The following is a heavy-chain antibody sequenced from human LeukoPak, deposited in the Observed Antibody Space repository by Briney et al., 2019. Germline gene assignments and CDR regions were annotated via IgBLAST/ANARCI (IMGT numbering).Heavy chain of an antibody. CDR1: DFLFSSYA. V-gene: IGHV3-23*01. Sequence: GGSLRLSCAASDFLFSSYAMNWVRQAPGKGLEWVSVIGAGGSSAYADSVKGRFTISRDNSKTTLYLQMNSLRADDTAVYYCARGLSSVNDAFDIWGQSTIVTVSS. CDR3: ARGLSSVNDAFDI. D-gene: IGHD3-10*01. CDR2: IGAGGSSA. J-gene: IGHJ3*02.